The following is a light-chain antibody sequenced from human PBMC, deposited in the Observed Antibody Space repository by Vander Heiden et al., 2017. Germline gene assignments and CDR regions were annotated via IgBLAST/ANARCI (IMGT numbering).Light chain of an antibody. Sequence: IRMTQSPSSFSASTGDRVTITCRASQGISSYLAWYQQKPGKAPKLLIYAASTLQSGVPSRFSGSGSGTDFTLTISCLQSEDFATYYCQQYYSYPRTFGQGTKVEIK. J-gene: IGKJ1*01. CDR3: QQYYSYPRT. V-gene: IGKV1-8*01. CDR2: AAS. CDR1: QGISSY.